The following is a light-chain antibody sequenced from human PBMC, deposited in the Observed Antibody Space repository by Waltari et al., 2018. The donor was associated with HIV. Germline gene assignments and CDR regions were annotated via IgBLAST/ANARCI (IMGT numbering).Light chain of an antibody. J-gene: IGLJ2*01. CDR1: SNNVGNQG. CDR2: RNN. CDR3: AAWDSSLSVVV. Sequence: QAGLTQPPPASKGLRQTATPTSPANSNNVGNQGAASLHQHHRHTPQHLTYRNNNLPPGSSERFSASRSGNTASLTITGLQPEDEADYYCAAWDSSLSVVVFGGGTKLTVL. V-gene: IGLV10-54*01.